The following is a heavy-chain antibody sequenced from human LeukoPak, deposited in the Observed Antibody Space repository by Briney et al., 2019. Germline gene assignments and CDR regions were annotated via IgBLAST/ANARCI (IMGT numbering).Heavy chain of an antibody. D-gene: IGHD4-17*01. CDR2: IKSKTYGGTT. CDR1: GFTFSNAW. V-gene: IGHV3-15*07. CDR3: AREHDYGDYRVRYFDY. J-gene: IGHJ4*02. Sequence: PGGSLRLSCAASGFTFSNAWMNWVRQAPGKGLEWVGRIKSKTYGGTTDYAAPVKGRFTISRDDSKSTLYLQMNSLKTEDTAVYYCAREHDYGDYRVRYFDYWGQGTLVTVSS.